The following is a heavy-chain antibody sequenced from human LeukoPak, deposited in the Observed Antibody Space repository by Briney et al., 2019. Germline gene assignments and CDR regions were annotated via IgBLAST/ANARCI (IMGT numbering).Heavy chain of an antibody. D-gene: IGHD3-16*02. CDR1: GGSIGHYY. J-gene: IGHJ2*01. CDR2: IYYFGTT. Sequence: SETLSLTCSVSGGSIGHYYWGWIRQPPGKGLEWIGYIYYFGTTNYNPSLNSRVNMSLNKSKNEFSLKVISVTAADTAVYFCARVNPSGGAINVDLWGRGTLVTVSS. CDR3: ARVNPSGGAINVDL. V-gene: IGHV4-59*01.